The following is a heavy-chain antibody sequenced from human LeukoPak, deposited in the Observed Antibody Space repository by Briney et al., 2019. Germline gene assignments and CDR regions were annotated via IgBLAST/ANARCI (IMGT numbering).Heavy chain of an antibody. CDR3: AKEPGEFGEP. V-gene: IGHV3-9*01. CDR2: ISWNSGSI. J-gene: IGHJ4*02. CDR1: GFTFDDYA. D-gene: IGHD3-10*01. Sequence: GGSLRLSCAASGFTFDDYAMHWVRQAPGKGLEWVSGISWNSGSIGYADSVKGRFTISRDNAKNSLYLQMNSLRAKDTALYYCAKEPGEFGEPWGQGTLVTVSS.